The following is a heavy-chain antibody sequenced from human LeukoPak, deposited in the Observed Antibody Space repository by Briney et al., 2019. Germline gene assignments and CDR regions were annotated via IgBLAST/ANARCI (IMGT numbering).Heavy chain of an antibody. CDR3: ARLAAYNFDGGYFDY. CDR1: EFTVSNSY. J-gene: IGHJ4*02. Sequence: GGSLRLSCAASEFTVSNSYMSWVRQAPGKGLEGVSIIFSGGDTFYTYSVKGRFTISRDNSKNTVYLYMDGLRAEDTAVYYCARLAAYNFDGGYFDYWGLGTLVTVSS. D-gene: IGHD1-1*01. CDR2: IFSGGDT. V-gene: IGHV3-53*01.